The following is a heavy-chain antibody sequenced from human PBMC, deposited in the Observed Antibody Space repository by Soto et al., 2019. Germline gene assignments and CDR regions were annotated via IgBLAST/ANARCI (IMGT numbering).Heavy chain of an antibody. CDR3: ARGGYDGSGSPYPAY. CDR1: GGSMSEYF. Sequence: SETLSLTCSVSGGSMSEYFWSWIRQSPGKGLECIGYIYYLGSTDYNPSLKSRVTISVDTSKRQFSLRLTSVPAADTAVYYCARGGYDGSGSPYPAYWGPGTQVTVS. D-gene: IGHD3-10*01. J-gene: IGHJ4*02. CDR2: IYYLGST. V-gene: IGHV4-59*01.